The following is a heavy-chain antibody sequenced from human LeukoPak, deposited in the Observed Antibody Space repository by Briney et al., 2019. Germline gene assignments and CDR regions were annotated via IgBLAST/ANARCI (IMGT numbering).Heavy chain of an antibody. J-gene: IGHJ4*02. CDR1: GFTFSSYA. CDR2: ISGSGDNT. D-gene: IGHD5-12*01. V-gene: IGHV3-23*01. CDR3: AKGPIAVATFDY. Sequence: GGSLRLSCAASGFTFSSYAMSWVRQAPGKGLEWVSAISGSGDNTYYADSVKGRFTISRDNSKNTLYLQMNSLRAEDTAVYYCAKGPIAVATFDYWGQGTLVTVSS.